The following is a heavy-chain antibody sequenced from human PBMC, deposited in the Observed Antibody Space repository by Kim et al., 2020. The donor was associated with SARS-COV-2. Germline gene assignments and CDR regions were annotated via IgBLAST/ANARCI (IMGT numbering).Heavy chain of an antibody. Sequence: NPSLKSRVTISVDTSKNHFSLRLSSVTAADTAVYYCASSGWYQDGYYFDYWGQGTLVTVSS. V-gene: IGHV4-31*02. D-gene: IGHD6-19*01. J-gene: IGHJ4*02. CDR3: ASSGWYQDGYYFDY.